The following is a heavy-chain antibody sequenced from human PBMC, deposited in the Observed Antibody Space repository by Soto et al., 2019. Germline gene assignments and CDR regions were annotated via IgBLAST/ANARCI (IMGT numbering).Heavy chain of an antibody. CDR1: GGSISDISYC. V-gene: IGHV4-39*01. Sequence: SETLSLTCTVSGGSISDISYCWGWIRQPPGKGLQWIGCMFYSGATYYNPSLKNRVTLSVDTSNNEFSLKLVSVTAPDTAVYYCARHKSGSDWLDPWGQGTLVTV. D-gene: IGHD2-15*01. CDR3: ARHKSGSDWLDP. J-gene: IGHJ5*02. CDR2: MFYSGAT.